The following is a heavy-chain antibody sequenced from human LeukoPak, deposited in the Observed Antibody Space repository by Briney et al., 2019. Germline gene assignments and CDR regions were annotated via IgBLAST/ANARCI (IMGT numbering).Heavy chain of an antibody. CDR3: AKDCRYFDWLLSRMPFDY. J-gene: IGHJ4*02. D-gene: IGHD3-9*01. Sequence: QAGRSLRLSCAASGFTFSSYGMHWVRQAPGKGLEWVAVISYDGSNKYYADSVKGRFTISRDNSKNTLYLQMNSLRAEDTAVYYCAKDCRYFDWLLSRMPFDYWGQGTLVTVSS. V-gene: IGHV3-30*18. CDR1: GFTFSSYG. CDR2: ISYDGSNK.